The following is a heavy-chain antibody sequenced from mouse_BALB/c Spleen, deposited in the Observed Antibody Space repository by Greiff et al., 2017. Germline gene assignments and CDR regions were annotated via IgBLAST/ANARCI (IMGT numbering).Heavy chain of an antibody. CDR3: ARQGYYYGSKDFDY. D-gene: IGHD1-1*01. J-gene: IGHJ2*01. CDR1: GFTFSSYA. V-gene: IGHV5-9-3*01. CDR2: ISSGGSYT. Sequence: EVHLVESGGGLVKPGGSLKLSCAASGFTFSSYAMSWVRQTPEKRLEWVATISSGGSYTYYPDSVKGRFTISRDNAKNTLYLQMSSLRSEDTAMYYCARQGYYYGSKDFDYWGQGTTLTVSS.